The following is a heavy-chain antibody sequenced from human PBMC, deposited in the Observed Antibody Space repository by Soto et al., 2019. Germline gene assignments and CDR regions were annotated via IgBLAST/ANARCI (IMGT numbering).Heavy chain of an antibody. CDR2: IRGDGSSA. CDR1: GFTLGTYW. CDR3: AVEGVLDSDRE. Sequence: EVHLVESGGGLVQPGGSLRLSCAASGFTLGTYWMHWVRQAPGKGLVWVSRIRGDGSSAAYADSVKGRFTISSDNAKNTLYLHMNSLRVEETAVYYCAVEGVLDSDREGAHGNLVTVSS. D-gene: IGHD1-26*01. J-gene: IGHJ4*01. V-gene: IGHV3-74*01.